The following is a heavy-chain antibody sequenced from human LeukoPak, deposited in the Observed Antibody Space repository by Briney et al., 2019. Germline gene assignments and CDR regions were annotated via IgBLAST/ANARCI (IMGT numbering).Heavy chain of an antibody. J-gene: IGHJ4*02. CDR2: IWYDGSNK. Sequence: PGRSLRLSCAASGFTFSSYGMHWVRQAPGKGLEWVAVIWYDGSNKYYADSVKGRFTISRDNSKNTLYLQMNSLRAEDTAVYYCARDRSYSNFDYWGQGTLVTVSS. CDR3: ARDRSYSNFDY. CDR1: GFTFSSYG. V-gene: IGHV3-30*19. D-gene: IGHD4-11*01.